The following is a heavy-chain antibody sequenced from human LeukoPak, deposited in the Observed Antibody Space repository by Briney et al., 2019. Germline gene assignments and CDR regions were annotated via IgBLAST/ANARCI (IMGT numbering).Heavy chain of an antibody. CDR2: IYPGDSDT. J-gene: IGHJ4*02. D-gene: IGHD3-22*01. Sequence: GESLKISCKGSGYSFTNYWIGWVRQMPGRGLEWMGIIYPGDSDTRNSPSFQGHVTISADKSNSTAYLQWSSLKASDTAMYYCARHSSVDAVITPFDYWGQGTLVTVSS. V-gene: IGHV5-51*01. CDR3: ARHSSVDAVITPFDY. CDR1: GYSFTNYW.